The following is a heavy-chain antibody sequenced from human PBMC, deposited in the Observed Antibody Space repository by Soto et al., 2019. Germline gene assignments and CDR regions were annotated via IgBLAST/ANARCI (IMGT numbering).Heavy chain of an antibody. Sequence: SETLCLTSTVADGYISDYYWSWIRQPPGKGLEWIGYIYYSGSTNYNPSLKSRVTISVDTSKNQFSLKLSSVTAADTAVYYCARLGGYYQAFDNWGQGTLVTVSS. CDR2: IYYSGST. V-gene: IGHV4-59*01. CDR3: ARLGGYYQAFDN. J-gene: IGHJ4*02. D-gene: IGHD3-3*01. CDR1: DGYISDYY.